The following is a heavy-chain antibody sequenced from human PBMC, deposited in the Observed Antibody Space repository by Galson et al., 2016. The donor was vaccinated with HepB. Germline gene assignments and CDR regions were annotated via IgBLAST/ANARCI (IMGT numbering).Heavy chain of an antibody. J-gene: IGHJ6*03. CDR1: SFSINSGGYY. V-gene: IGHV4-31*03. D-gene: IGHD3-16*01. CDR3: ARDGGGTPGYYYYYMDV. CDR2: IYYSGRT. Sequence: TLSLTCTVSSFSINSGGYYRTWIRQQPGKGLEWIGNIYYSGRTDYNPSLESRVTISIDTSKNYFSLRLTSVTAADTAVYYCARDGGGTPGYYYYYMDVWGKGTTVAVSS.